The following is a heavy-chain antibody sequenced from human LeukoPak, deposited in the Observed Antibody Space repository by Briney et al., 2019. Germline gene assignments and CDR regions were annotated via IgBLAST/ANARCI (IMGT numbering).Heavy chain of an antibody. D-gene: IGHD3-22*01. CDR3: SRDIRYYESSGSAG. CDR1: GFTFSSHW. V-gene: IGHV3-74*01. J-gene: IGHJ4*02. CDR2: INSDGSGT. Sequence: GGSLRFSCAASGFTFSSHWMHWVRQAPGKGLVWVSRINSDGSGTIYADSVKGRFTISRDNAKNTLDLQMNSLRAEDTAVYYCSRDIRYYESSGSAGWGQGTLVTVSS.